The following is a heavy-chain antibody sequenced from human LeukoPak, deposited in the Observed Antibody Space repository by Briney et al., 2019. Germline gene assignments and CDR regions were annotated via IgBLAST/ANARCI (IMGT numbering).Heavy chain of an antibody. CDR3: ARRWYHAYCDY. Sequence: SETLSLTCTVSGGSVSSGSYYWNWIRQPPGKGLEWIGCIDYSGSTYYNPSLKSRVTVSADTSKNQFSLKLTSVTAADTAVYYCARRWYHAYCDYWGQGSLVSVSS. CDR1: GGSVSSGSYY. CDR2: IDYSGST. J-gene: IGHJ4*02. V-gene: IGHV4-61*01. D-gene: IGHD2-15*01.